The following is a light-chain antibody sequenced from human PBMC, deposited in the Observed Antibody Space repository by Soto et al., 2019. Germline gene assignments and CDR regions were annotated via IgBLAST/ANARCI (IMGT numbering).Light chain of an antibody. V-gene: IGKV4-1*01. CDR3: QQYYSTPRT. Sequence: DIVMTQSPDSLAVSLGERATINCRSSQSVFYNANNKNYLAWYQQKPGQPPKLLIYWTSTRESGVPDRFSGSGSGTDFTLTISSLQAEDVAVYYCQQYYSTPRTFGQGTKVEI. CDR1: QSVFYNANNKNY. J-gene: IGKJ1*01. CDR2: WTS.